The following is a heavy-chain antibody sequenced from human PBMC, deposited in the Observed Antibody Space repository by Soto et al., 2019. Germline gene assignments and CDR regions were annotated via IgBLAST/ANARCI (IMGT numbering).Heavy chain of an antibody. CDR1: GGSISHYP. CDR2: TYFSGST. V-gene: IGHV4-59*01. J-gene: IGHJ4*02. Sequence: LETLSLTCIVSGGSISHYPLSWIRQPPGKGLQWIGYTYFSGSTKYNPSLRSRVTISVDTSKNQFSLKLSSVTTADTAVYYCARDYGDYVNGFDYWGQGALVTVSS. D-gene: IGHD4-17*01. CDR3: ARDYGDYVNGFDY.